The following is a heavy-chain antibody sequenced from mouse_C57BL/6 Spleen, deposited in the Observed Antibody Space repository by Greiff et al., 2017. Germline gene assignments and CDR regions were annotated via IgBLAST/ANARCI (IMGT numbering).Heavy chain of an antibody. J-gene: IGHJ4*01. Sequence: EVQLVESGGGLVKPGGSLKLSCAASGFTFSSYAMSWVRQTPEKRLEWVATISDGGSYTYYPDNVKGRFTISRDNAKNNLYLQMSHLKSEDTAMYYCARVSYYSNYGFNYAMDYWGQGTSVTVSS. CDR1: GFTFSSYA. CDR3: ARVSYYSNYGFNYAMDY. V-gene: IGHV5-4*01. CDR2: ISDGGSYT. D-gene: IGHD2-5*01.